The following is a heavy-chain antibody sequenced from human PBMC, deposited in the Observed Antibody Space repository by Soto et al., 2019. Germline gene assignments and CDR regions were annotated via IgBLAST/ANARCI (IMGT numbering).Heavy chain of an antibody. CDR3: AREGVTAIPL. CDR2: IYHSGST. J-gene: IGHJ4*02. Sequence: SETLSLTCAVSGGSISTNKWWSWVRQSPGKGLEWIGEIYHSGSTNYNPSLKSRVTISVDTSKNRFSLKLSSVTAADTAVYYCAREGVTAIPLWGQGTLGTVSS. D-gene: IGHD2-21*02. CDR1: GGSISTNKW. V-gene: IGHV4-4*02.